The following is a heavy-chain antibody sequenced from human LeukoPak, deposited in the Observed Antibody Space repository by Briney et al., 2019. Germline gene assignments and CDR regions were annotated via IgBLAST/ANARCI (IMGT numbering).Heavy chain of an antibody. J-gene: IGHJ6*03. CDR1: GGSISSSSYY. D-gene: IGHD6-6*01. CDR3: AREYSSSSGLYYYYYYMDV. Sequence: PSETLSLTCTVSGGSISSSSYYWGWIRQPPGKGLEWIGSIYYSGSTYYSPSLKSRVAISVDTSKNQFSLNLRSVTAADTAVYYCAREYSSSSGLYYYYYYMDVWGKGTTVTVSS. CDR2: IYYSGST. V-gene: IGHV4-39*01.